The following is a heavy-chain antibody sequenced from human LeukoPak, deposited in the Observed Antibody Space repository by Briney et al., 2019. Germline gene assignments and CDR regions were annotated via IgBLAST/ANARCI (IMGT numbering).Heavy chain of an antibody. Sequence: KPSETLSLTCIVSGGSISSYYWSWIRQPPGKGLEWIGYIYYTGSTNYNPSLKSRVTISVDTSKNQLPLKLRSVTAADTAVYYCARQDSGTYLNPLDIWGQGTVVTVSS. CDR1: GGSISSYY. CDR2: IYYTGST. D-gene: IGHD1-26*01. J-gene: IGHJ3*02. CDR3: ARQDSGTYLNPLDI. V-gene: IGHV4-59*08.